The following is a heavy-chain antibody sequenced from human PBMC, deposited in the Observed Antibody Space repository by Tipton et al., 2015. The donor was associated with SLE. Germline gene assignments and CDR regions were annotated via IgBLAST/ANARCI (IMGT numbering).Heavy chain of an antibody. V-gene: IGHV4-34*01. CDR3: ARGILMPLDY. CDR2: INHSGST. CDR1: GGSFSGYY. D-gene: IGHD2-15*01. Sequence: TLSLTCAVYGGSFSGYYRSWIRQPPGKGLEWIGEINHSGSTNYNPSLKSRVTISVDTSKNQFSLKLSSVTAADTAVYYCARGILMPLDYGGQGSLVTFSS. J-gene: IGHJ4*02.